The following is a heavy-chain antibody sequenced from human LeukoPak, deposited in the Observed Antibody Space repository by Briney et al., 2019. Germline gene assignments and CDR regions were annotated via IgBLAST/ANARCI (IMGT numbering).Heavy chain of an antibody. J-gene: IGHJ4*02. V-gene: IGHV1-18*01. D-gene: IGHD5-24*01. CDR2: ISAYNGNK. CDR3: ARDRGDGYNYSPFDY. Sequence: ASVKVSCKASGYTFTSHGIIWVRQAPGQGLEWMGWISAYNGNKNYGSGSLAQKLKGRLTLTVDTSTNTAYMELSSLRSEDTAVYYCARDRGDGYNYSPFDYWGQGTLVTVSS. CDR1: GYTFTSHG.